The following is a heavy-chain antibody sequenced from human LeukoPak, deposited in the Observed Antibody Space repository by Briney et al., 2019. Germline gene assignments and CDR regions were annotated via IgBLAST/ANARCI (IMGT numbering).Heavy chain of an antibody. CDR1: GVSISTSIYY. Sequence: SETLSLTCTVSGVSISTSIYYWGWIRQPPGKGLEWIGSIYYSGSTDYNPSLKSRVTISVDTSKNQFSLKLSSVTAADTAVYYCARAYRSSGSYYNPPHYFDYWGQGTLVTVSS. CDR2: IYYSGST. CDR3: ARAYRSSGSYYNPPHYFDY. V-gene: IGHV4-39*07. J-gene: IGHJ4*02. D-gene: IGHD3-10*01.